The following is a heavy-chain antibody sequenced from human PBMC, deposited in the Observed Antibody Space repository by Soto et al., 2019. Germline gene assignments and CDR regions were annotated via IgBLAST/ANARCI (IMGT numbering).Heavy chain of an antibody. Sequence: GGSLRLSCVGSGFTFSDYGMSWVRQAPGKGPEWVSVIGASGRSTFYPDSVKGRFTISRDNSKNTLYLQMNSPRVDDTATYYCARAAGTLVRGVYGMDVWGQGTTVTVSS. J-gene: IGHJ6*02. V-gene: IGHV3-23*01. CDR2: IGASGRST. D-gene: IGHD3-10*01. CDR3: ARAAGTLVRGVYGMDV. CDR1: GFTFSDYG.